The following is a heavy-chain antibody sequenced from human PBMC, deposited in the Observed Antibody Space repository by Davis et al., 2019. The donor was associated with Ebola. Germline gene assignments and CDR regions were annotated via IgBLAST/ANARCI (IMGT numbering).Heavy chain of an antibody. CDR2: MYPDDSQT. D-gene: IGHD1/OR15-1a*01. CDR3: ARFNGGKQQDNRFEP. J-gene: IGHJ5*02. Sequence: KVSCKGSGYDFYGYWSGRVGQVTGKGLEWMGIMYPDDSQTRYSPSFQGQVTMSADKSISTAYLQWSSLTSSDTATYYCARFNGGKQQDNRFEPWGQGTVVIVSS. CDR1: GYDFYGYW. V-gene: IGHV5-51*01.